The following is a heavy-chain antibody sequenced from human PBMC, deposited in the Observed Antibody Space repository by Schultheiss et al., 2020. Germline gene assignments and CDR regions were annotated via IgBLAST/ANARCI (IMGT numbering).Heavy chain of an antibody. CDR2: IKSKTDGGTT. D-gene: IGHD3-22*01. J-gene: IGHJ4*02. Sequence: GGSLRLSCAASGFTFSNAWMSWVRQAPGKGLEWVGRIKSKTDGGTTDYAAPVKGRFTISRDDSKNTLYLQMNSLKTEDTAVYYCTANTYYDSSGYDGDYWGQGTLVTVSS. CDR3: TANTYYDSSGYDGDY. V-gene: IGHV3-15*01. CDR1: GFTFSNAW.